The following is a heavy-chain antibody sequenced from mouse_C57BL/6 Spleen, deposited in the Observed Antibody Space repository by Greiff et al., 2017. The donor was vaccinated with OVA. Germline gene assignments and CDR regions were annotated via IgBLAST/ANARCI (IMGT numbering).Heavy chain of an antibody. D-gene: IGHD2-4*01. J-gene: IGHJ2*01. V-gene: IGHV5-6*01. CDR1: GFTFSSYG. CDR3: ARLGLRQRDY. CDR2: ISSGGSYT. Sequence: EVQRVESGGDLVKPGGSLKLSCAASGFTFSSYGLSWVRQTPDKRLEWVATISSGGSYTYYPDSVKGRFTISRDNAKNTLYLQMSSLKSEDTAMYYCARLGLRQRDYWGQGTTLTVSS.